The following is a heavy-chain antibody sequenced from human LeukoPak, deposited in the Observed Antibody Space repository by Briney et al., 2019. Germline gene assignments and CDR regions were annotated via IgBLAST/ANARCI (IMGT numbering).Heavy chain of an antibody. CDR3: AKDARHTFGLSSGLYRGSYYFDY. D-gene: IGHD6-19*01. CDR1: GFTFNSYA. CDR2: ISDSGGST. V-gene: IGHV3-23*01. J-gene: IGHJ4*02. Sequence: GGSLRLSCTASGFTFNSYAMSWVRQAPGKGLEWVSGISDSGGSTYYADSLKGRFTISRDNSKNTLSLQMNSLRADDTAVYYCAKDARHTFGLSSGLYRGSYYFDYWGQGTLVTVSS.